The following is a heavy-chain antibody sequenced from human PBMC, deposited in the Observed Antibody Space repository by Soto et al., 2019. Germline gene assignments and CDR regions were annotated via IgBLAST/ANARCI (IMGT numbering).Heavy chain of an antibody. CDR2: MNPNSGNT. CDR1: GYTFTSYD. Sequence: QVQLVQSGAEVKKPGASVKVSCKASGYTFTSYDINWVRQATGQGLEYLGWMNPNSGNTGYVQKFQGRVTMTRDTSISTAYMELGSLRSEDSAVYFCARGIKYGAYSRWFDPWGQGTLVTVSS. CDR3: ARGIKYGAYSRWFDP. D-gene: IGHD4-17*01. V-gene: IGHV1-8*01. J-gene: IGHJ5*02.